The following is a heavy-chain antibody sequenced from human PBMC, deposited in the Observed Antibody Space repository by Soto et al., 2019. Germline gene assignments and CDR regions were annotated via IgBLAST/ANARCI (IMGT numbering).Heavy chain of an antibody. CDR2: IFHSWST. J-gene: IGHJ4*02. V-gene: IGHV4-39*01. CDR3: DSEHRFNLFDS. Sequence: SETLSLTCIVSGGSFSSSTYYGGWIRQPPGKGQEWIGSIFHSWSTYYNPSLKSRVTLSVDTSKNRFYLRLSSVKAADKAVYFFDSEHRFNLFDSWCQGILVSVS. D-gene: IGHD3-3*01. CDR1: GGSFSSSTYY.